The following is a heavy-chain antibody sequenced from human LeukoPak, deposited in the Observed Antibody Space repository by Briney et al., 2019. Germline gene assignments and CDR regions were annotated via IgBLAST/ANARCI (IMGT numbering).Heavy chain of an antibody. CDR2: ISWNSGSI. CDR3: AKDSLRLGELSSHFDY. CDR1: GFTFDDYA. Sequence: GGSLRLSCAASGFTFDDYAMHWVRQAPGKGLEWVSGISWNSGSIGYADCVKGRFTISRDNAKNSLYLQMNSLRAEDTALYYCAKDSLRLGELSSHFDYWGQGTLVTVSS. J-gene: IGHJ4*02. D-gene: IGHD3-16*02. V-gene: IGHV3-9*01.